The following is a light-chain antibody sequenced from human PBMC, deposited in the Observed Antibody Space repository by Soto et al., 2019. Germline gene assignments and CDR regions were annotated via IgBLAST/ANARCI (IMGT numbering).Light chain of an antibody. CDR2: GAS. Sequence: EFVLTQSPCTTSLSPGEGITLSCWASQSVSGNYLAWYQHKPGQAPRLLIYGASSMATGIPDRFSGSGSGTDFTLTISRLEPDDFAVYYRQQYGSSSITFVQGTRLEIK. J-gene: IGKJ5*01. CDR3: QQYGSSSIT. V-gene: IGKV3-20*01. CDR1: QSVSGNY.